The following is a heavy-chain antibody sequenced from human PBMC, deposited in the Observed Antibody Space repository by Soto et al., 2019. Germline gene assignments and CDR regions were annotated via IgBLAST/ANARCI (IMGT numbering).Heavy chain of an antibody. CDR3: ARSIPEGACGGDCYFSRWFDP. CDR2: IIPIFGTA. V-gene: IGHV1-69*01. J-gene: IGHJ5*02. D-gene: IGHD2-21*02. Sequence: QVQLVQSGAEVKKPGSSVKVSCKASGGTFSSYAISWVRQAPGQGLEWMGGIIPIFGTANYAQKLQGRVTITADESTSTAYMELSSLRSEDTAVYYCARSIPEGACGGDCYFSRWFDPSGQGTLVTVSS. CDR1: GGTFSSYA.